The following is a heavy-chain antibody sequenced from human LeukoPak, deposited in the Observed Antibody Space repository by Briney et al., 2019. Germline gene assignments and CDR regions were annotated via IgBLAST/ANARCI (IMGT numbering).Heavy chain of an antibody. CDR2: ISWNSGTI. Sequence: GGSLRLSCAASGFTFDDYAMHWVRQGPGKGLEWVSGISWNSGTIGYADSVKGRFTISRGNAKNSVYLQLSSLGPEDTALYYCAKDSADGYRAYYFGMDVWGQGTTVTVSS. J-gene: IGHJ6*02. CDR3: AKDSADGYRAYYFGMDV. CDR1: GFTFDDYA. V-gene: IGHV3-9*01. D-gene: IGHD5-24*01.